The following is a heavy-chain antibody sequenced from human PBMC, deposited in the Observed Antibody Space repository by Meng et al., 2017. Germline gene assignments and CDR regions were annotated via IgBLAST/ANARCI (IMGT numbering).Heavy chain of an antibody. V-gene: IGHV1-2*06. CDR2: INPKSGDT. CDR3: ARDEDISAAGKLFGDY. D-gene: IGHD6-13*01. J-gene: IGHJ4*02. Sequence: VQMGDAGADGKKSGPSVNVSCKASGYTLPDYWLHWVRRAPGQGLEWMGRINPKSGDTHYAQRFQGRVTMTGDTSISTAYMELSGLRSDDTAMYYCARDEDISAAGKLFGDYWGQGTLVTVSS. CDR1: GYTLPDYW.